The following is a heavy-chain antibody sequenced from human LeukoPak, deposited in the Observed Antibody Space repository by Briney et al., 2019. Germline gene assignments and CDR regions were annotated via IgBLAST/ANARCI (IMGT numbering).Heavy chain of an antibody. CDR3: AKDSGSSLRYFDY. Sequence: PGGSLRLSCAASGFTFSSYGMSWVRQAPGKGLEWVSAISGSGGSTYYADSVKGRFTISRDNSKNTLYLQMNSLRAEDTAVYYCAKDSGSSLRYFDYWGQGTLVTVSS. V-gene: IGHV3-23*01. D-gene: IGHD1-26*01. J-gene: IGHJ4*02. CDR1: GFTFSSYG. CDR2: ISGSGGST.